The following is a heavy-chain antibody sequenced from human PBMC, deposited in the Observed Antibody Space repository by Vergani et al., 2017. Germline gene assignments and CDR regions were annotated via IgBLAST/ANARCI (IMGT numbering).Heavy chain of an antibody. CDR2: IGTAGDT. CDR3: AIGGNQYCSSTSCHGSFDI. J-gene: IGHJ3*02. CDR1: GFTFSSYD. Sequence: EVQLVESGGGLVQPGGSLRLSCAASGFTFSSYDMHWVRQATGKGLEWVSAIGTAGDTYYPGSVKGRFTISRENAKNSLYLQMNSLRAVDTAVYYCAIGGNQYCSSTSCHGSFDIWGQGTMVTVSA. V-gene: IGHV3-13*01. D-gene: IGHD2-2*01.